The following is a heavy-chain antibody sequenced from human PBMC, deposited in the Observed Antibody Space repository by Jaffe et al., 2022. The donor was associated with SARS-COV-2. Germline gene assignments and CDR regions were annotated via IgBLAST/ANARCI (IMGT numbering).Heavy chain of an antibody. J-gene: IGHJ3*02. V-gene: IGHV4-38-2*01. D-gene: IGHD1-1*01. Sequence: QVQLQESGPRLVKPSETLSLTCAVSGYSIGSGYHWGWIRQPPGRGLEFIGSVHHSGITYYSPSLKNRVTVSVDTSKKHFSLRLTSVTATDTAVYYCASYGTTRPTDAFDIWGQGTMVTVSS. CDR3: ASYGTTRPTDAFDI. CDR2: VHHSGIT. CDR1: GYSIGSGYH.